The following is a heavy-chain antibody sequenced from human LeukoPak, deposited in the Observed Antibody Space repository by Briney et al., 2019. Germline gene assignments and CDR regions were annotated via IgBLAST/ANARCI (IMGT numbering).Heavy chain of an antibody. CDR2: INPNSGGT. J-gene: IGHJ4*02. CDR3: ATEPHLATEVPR. Sequence: ASVKVSCKASGYTFTVYYTHWVRQAPGQGLEWMGRINPNSGGTNYAQKFQGRVTMTRDTPISTAYMELSSLRSEDTAVYYCATEPHLATEVPRWGQGTLVTVSS. D-gene: IGHD1-26*01. CDR1: GYTFTVYY. V-gene: IGHV1-2*06.